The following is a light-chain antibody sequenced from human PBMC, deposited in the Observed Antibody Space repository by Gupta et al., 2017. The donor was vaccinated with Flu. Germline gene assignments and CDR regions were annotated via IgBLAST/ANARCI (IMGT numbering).Light chain of an antibody. V-gene: IGKV2-30*01. CDR2: SVS. Sequence: VPPAQPASISCRATQSLRYSHGNTYLNCFQQRPGQTPRRLLYSVSYRDSGVPDRFSGSGSGTDFTLKISRVVAHDVGVYYCRQGSHWPWTFGPGTKVEVK. CDR3: RQGSHWPWT. J-gene: IGKJ1*01. CDR1: QSLRYSHGNTY.